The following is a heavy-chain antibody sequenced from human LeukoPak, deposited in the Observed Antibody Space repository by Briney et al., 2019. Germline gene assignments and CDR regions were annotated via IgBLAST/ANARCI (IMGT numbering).Heavy chain of an antibody. CDR1: GYTFTSYD. J-gene: IGHJ6*02. V-gene: IGHV1-8*01. CDR3: ARDCSGGSCYSLYYYYGMDV. Sequence: ASVKVSCKASGYTFTSYDINWVRQATGQGLEWMGWTNPNSGNTGYAQKLQGRVTMTTDTSTSTAYMELRSLRSDDTAVYYCARDCSGGSCYSLYYYYGMDVWGQGTTVTVSS. D-gene: IGHD2-15*01. CDR2: TNPNSGNT.